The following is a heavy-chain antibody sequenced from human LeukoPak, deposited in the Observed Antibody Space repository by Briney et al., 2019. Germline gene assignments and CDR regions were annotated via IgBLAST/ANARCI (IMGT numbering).Heavy chain of an antibody. CDR2: ISGSGGNT. D-gene: IGHD2-15*01. CDR3: AKDRDEYVVVVVAATPGLYYFDY. V-gene: IGHV3-23*01. Sequence: GGFLRLSCAASGFTFSTYAMSWVRQAPGKGLEWVSTISGSGGNTYYADSVKGRFTIPRDNSKNTLYLQMSSLRAEDTAVYYCAKDRDEYVVVVVAATPGLYYFDYWGQGTLVTVSS. J-gene: IGHJ4*02. CDR1: GFTFSTYA.